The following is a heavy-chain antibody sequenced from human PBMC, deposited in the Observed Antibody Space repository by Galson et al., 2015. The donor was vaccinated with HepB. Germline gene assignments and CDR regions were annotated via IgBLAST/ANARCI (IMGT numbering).Heavy chain of an antibody. CDR2: ISGSGGST. J-gene: IGHJ4*02. CDR3: AKLLRFGLARGGRFDY. CDR1: GFTFSSYA. V-gene: IGHV3-23*01. D-gene: IGHD3-10*01. Sequence: SLRLSCAASGFTFSSYAMSWVRQAPGKGLEWVSAISGSGGSTYYADSVKGRFTISRDNSKNTLYLQMNSLRAEDAAVYYCAKLLRFGLARGGRFDYWGQGALVTVSS.